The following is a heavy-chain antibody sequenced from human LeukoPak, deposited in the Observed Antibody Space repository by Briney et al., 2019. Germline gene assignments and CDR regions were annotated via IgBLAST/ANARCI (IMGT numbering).Heavy chain of an antibody. J-gene: IGHJ4*02. CDR3: ARVGSGEAQVLDY. CDR1: GSSISSYY. D-gene: IGHD2-15*01. CDR2: IYYSGIT. Sequence: SRTLSLTCTVSGSSISSYYLSWIPKPPGKGLEWIGYIYYSGITNNNPSLKIPVTLSSDTSKNPFSLKLSSVTAADAAVYYCARVGSGEAQVLDYWGQGTLVTVSS. V-gene: IGHV4-59*01.